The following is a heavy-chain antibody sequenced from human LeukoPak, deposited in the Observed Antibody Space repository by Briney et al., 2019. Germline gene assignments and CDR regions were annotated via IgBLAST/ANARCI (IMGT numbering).Heavy chain of an antibody. CDR2: ISVYNANT. Sequence: ASVKVSCKASGYTFNTYGITWVRQAPGQGLEWMGWISVYNANTNYPQKFQGRVTMTTDTSTSTAYMELSSLRSDDTAVYYCARSGSTMTTRPNYYYYFMDVWGQGTTVTVSS. CDR1: GYTFNTYG. V-gene: IGHV1-18*01. D-gene: IGHD4-17*01. J-gene: IGHJ6*03. CDR3: ARSGSTMTTRPNYYYYFMDV.